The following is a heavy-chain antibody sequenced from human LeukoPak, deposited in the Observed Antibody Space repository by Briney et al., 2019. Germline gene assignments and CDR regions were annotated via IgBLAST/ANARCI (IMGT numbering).Heavy chain of an antibody. CDR2: INPSSGGT. J-gene: IGHJ5*02. V-gene: IGHV1-2*02. CDR1: GYSFIDYY. CDR3: ARADRLHGGPYLIGP. D-gene: IGHD2-21*01. Sequence: ASVKVSCKTSGYSFIDYYMHWVRQAPGQGLEWMGWINPSSGGTSSAQKFQGRVTMSRDTSITTVYMEVRWLTSDDTAVYYCARADRLHGGPYLIGPWGQGTLVTVSS.